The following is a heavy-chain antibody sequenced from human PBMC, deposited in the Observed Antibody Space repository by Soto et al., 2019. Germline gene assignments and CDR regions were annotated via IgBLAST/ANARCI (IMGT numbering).Heavy chain of an antibody. CDR3: ARVAVAGTLWFDP. D-gene: IGHD6-19*01. Sequence: PRAPPRVSCAGSGFTLGSYSLNWVRQAPGKGLEWVSYISSSSSTIYYADSVKGRFTISRDNAKNSLYLQMNSLRDEDTAVYSCARVAVAGTLWFDPWGQEILLTV. J-gene: IGHJ5*02. CDR2: ISSSSSTI. CDR1: GFTLGSYS. V-gene: IGHV3-48*02.